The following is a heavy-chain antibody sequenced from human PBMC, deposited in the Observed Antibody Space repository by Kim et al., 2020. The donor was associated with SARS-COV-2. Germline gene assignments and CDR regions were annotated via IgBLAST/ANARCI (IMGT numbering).Heavy chain of an antibody. J-gene: IGHJ4*02. CDR2: IYSGGST. CDR3: ARGYCTNGVCSPFDY. D-gene: IGHD2-8*01. Sequence: GGSLRLSCAASGFTVSSNYMSWVRQAPGKGLEWVSVIYSGGSTYYADSVKGRFTISRHNSKNTLYLQMNSLRAEDTAVYYCARGYCTNGVCSPFDYWGQGTLVTVSS. CDR1: GFTVSSNY. V-gene: IGHV3-53*04.